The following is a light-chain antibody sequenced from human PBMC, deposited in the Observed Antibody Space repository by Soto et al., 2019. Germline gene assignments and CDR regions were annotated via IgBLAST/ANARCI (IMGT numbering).Light chain of an antibody. CDR1: SSDIGGYNY. J-gene: IGLJ1*01. Sequence: QSALTQPRSVSGSPGQSVTISCTGTSSDIGGYNYVSWYQQHPGKAPKLMIFDVSKRPSGVPDRFSGSKSGNTASLTISGLQAEDEADYYCCSYAVSYTFWVFGPGTKVTVL. V-gene: IGLV2-11*01. CDR3: CSYAVSYTFWV. CDR2: DVS.